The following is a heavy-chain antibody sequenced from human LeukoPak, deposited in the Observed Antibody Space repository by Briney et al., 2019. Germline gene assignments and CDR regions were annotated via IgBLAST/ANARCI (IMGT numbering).Heavy chain of an antibody. J-gene: IGHJ5*01. D-gene: IGHD6-13*01. CDR2: IYSGGGT. V-gene: IGHV3-66*01. Sequence: GGSLRLSCAASGFTVSNKYMNWVRQAPGKGRAWVSVIYSGGGTYYADSVKGRFTISRDTSKNTLCLQMNSLRAEDTAMYYCARGGIAESFDSWGQGTLVMVSS. CDR1: GFTVSNKY. CDR3: ARGGIAESFDS.